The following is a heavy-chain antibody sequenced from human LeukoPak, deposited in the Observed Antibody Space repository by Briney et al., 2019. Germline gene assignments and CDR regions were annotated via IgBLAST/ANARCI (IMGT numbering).Heavy chain of an antibody. CDR1: GYTFTGYY. CDR2: INPNSGGT. CDR3: ASEILLSYYYDSSGSGDAFDI. Sequence: ASVKVSCKASGYTFTGYYMHWVRQAPGQGLEWMGRINPNSGGTNYAQKFQGRVTMTRDTSISTAYMGLSRLRSDDTAVYYCASEILLSYYYDSSGSGDAFDIWGQGTMVTVSS. D-gene: IGHD3-22*01. V-gene: IGHV1-2*06. J-gene: IGHJ3*02.